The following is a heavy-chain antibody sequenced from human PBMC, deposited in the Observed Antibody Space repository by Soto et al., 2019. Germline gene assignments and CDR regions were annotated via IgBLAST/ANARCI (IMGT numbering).Heavy chain of an antibody. CDR1: GGSVSSGDYY. Sequence: PSETLSLTCTVSGGSVSSGDYYWSWIRQPPGKGLEWIGNIYYSGSSNYNPSLKSRATISVDTSKNQFSLRVSSATSAATAVYNLARIPVDTSMIYWLDPWGQGTLVTVS. D-gene: IGHD5-18*01. J-gene: IGHJ5*02. CDR3: ARIPVDTSMIYWLDP. CDR2: IYYSGSS. V-gene: IGHV4-61*08.